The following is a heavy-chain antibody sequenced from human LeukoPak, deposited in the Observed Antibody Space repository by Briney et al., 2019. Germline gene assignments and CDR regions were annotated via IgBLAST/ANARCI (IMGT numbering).Heavy chain of an antibody. Sequence: SETLSLTCAVCGGSFSGYYWSWIRQPPGKGLEWIGEINHSGSTNYNPSLKSRVTISVDTSKNQFSLKLSSVTAADTAVYYCARLAKYNWNYGVDYWGQGTLVTVSS. CDR2: INHSGST. CDR3: ARLAKYNWNYGVDY. J-gene: IGHJ4*02. V-gene: IGHV4-34*01. CDR1: GGSFSGYY. D-gene: IGHD1-7*01.